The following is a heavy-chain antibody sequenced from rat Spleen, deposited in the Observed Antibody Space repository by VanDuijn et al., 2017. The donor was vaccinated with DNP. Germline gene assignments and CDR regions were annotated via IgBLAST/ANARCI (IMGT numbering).Heavy chain of an antibody. CDR3: ATSSYYGYDYGFAY. Sequence: EVQLVESGGGLVQPGRSLKLSCAGSGFTFSNSGMHWIRQVPGKGLEWVASITSSGGTTYYSESVKGRFTISRNNAESTVYLQMDSLRSEDTATYYCATSSYYGYDYGFAYWGQGTLVTVSS. CDR2: ITSSGGTT. D-gene: IGHD1-7*01. J-gene: IGHJ3*01. V-gene: IGHV5-19*01. CDR1: GFTFSNSG.